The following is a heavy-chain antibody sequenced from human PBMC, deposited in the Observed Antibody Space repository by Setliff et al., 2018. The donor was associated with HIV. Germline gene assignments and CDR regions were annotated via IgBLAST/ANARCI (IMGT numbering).Heavy chain of an antibody. D-gene: IGHD3-22*01. CDR1: GDSISSGNYY. Sequence: SETLSLTCTFSGDSISSGNYYWSWIRQPAGKGLEWIGRIYSTGSTNYNPSLEGRVTISSDTSKNLFSLKLTTVTAADTAVYYCARTRGGIVDYWGQGTLVTVSS. CDR2: IYSTGST. V-gene: IGHV4-61*02. J-gene: IGHJ4*02. CDR3: ARTRGGIVDY.